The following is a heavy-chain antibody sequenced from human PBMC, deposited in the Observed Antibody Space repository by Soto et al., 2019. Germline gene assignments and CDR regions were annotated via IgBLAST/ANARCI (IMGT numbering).Heavy chain of an antibody. CDR3: ARAGYVRRVYYYGMDV. V-gene: IGHV3-33*01. Sequence: QVQLVESGGGVVQPGRSLRLSCAASGFTFSSYGMHWVRQTPGKGLEWVAVIWYDGSNKYYADSVKGRFTISRDNSKNTLYLQMNSLRAEDTAVYYCARAGYVRRVYYYGMDVWGQGTTVTVSS. CDR1: GFTFSSYG. CDR2: IWYDGSNK. D-gene: IGHD5-12*01. J-gene: IGHJ6*02.